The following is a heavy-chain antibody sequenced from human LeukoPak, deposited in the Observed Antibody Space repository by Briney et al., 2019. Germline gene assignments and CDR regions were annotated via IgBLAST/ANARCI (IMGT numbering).Heavy chain of an antibody. CDR1: GFTFSSYA. Sequence: GGSLRLSCAASGFTFSSYAMTWVRQAPGKGLEWVSAIGSSGVSTYYADSVKGRFSISRDNSKNTLSLQMNSLRAEDTAVYYCARDGSLDYWGQGTLVTVSS. J-gene: IGHJ4*02. V-gene: IGHV3-23*01. CDR3: ARDGSLDY. D-gene: IGHD2-15*01. CDR2: IGSSGVST.